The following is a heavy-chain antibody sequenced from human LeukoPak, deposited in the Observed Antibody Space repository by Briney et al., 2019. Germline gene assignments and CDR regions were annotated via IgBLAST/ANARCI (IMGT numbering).Heavy chain of an antibody. CDR2: IYYSGST. J-gene: IGHJ4*02. D-gene: IGHD3-3*01. Sequence: SETLSLTCTVSGGSISSSSYYRGWIRQPPGKGLEWIGSIYYSGSTYYNPSLKSRVTISVDTSKNQFSLKLSSVTAADTAVYYCSLISGYYIYYFDYWGQGTLVTVSS. V-gene: IGHV4-39*07. CDR3: SLISGYYIYYFDY. CDR1: GGSISSSSYY.